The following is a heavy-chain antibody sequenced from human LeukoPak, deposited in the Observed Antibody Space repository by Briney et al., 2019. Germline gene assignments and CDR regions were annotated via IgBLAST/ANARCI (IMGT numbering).Heavy chain of an antibody. CDR1: GFPVNKYE. Sequence: GGSLRLSCAASGFPVNKYEMHWVRQAPGKGLDGVSYFDAGATSTNSADSVWGRFTLSRDNAQNSVHLQMNSLRDEDTAVYYCVRGRLLRSTKYFDYWGQGALVTVSS. CDR2: FDAGATST. J-gene: IGHJ4*02. V-gene: IGHV3-48*03. CDR3: VRGRLLRSTKYFDY. D-gene: IGHD2-21*02.